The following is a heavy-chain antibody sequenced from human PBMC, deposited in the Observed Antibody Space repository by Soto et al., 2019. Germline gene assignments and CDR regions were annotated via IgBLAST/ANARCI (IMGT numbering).Heavy chain of an antibody. CDR1: GLTISNAW. D-gene: IGHD2-15*01. J-gene: IGHJ6*02. CDR2: IKTNTEGETT. V-gene: IGHV3-15*07. CDR3: TTGSVEGV. Sequence: EVQLVESGGGFIYPGGSLRLSCAASGLTISNAWMNWVRQAPGKGLEWVGRIKTNTEGETTDYAAAVKGRFNVSRDDSKNTLYLKMNSLKSEDTAVYYCTTGSVEGVWGQGTKVTVSS.